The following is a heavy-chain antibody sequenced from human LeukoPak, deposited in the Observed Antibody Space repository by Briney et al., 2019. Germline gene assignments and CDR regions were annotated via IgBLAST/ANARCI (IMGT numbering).Heavy chain of an antibody. D-gene: IGHD5-12*01. V-gene: IGHV3-23*01. CDR3: AKDRRGYSGYADY. CDR1: GFTFSSYA. Sequence: HPGGSLRLSCAASGFTFSSYAMSWVRQAPGKGLEWVSAISGSGGSTYYADSVKGRFTISRDNSMNTLYLQMNSLRAGDTAVYYCAKDRRGYSGYADYWGQGTLVTVSS. CDR2: ISGSGGST. J-gene: IGHJ4*02.